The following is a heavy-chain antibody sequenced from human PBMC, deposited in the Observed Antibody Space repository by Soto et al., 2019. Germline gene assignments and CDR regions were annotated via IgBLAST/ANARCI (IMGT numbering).Heavy chain of an antibody. CDR3: ANRLVAASYYYYYGMDV. V-gene: IGHV1-69*13. CDR2: IIPIFGTA. J-gene: IGHJ6*02. D-gene: IGHD2-15*01. Sequence: SVKTSCKAPAGPLSSYAISWVRQAAGQGLEWMGGIIPIFGTANYAQKFQGRVTITADESTSTAYMELSSLRSEDTAVYYCANRLVAASYYYYYGMDVWGQGTTVTVSS. CDR1: AGPLSSYA.